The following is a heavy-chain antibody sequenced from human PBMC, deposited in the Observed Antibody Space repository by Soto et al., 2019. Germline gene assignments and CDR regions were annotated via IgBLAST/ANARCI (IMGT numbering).Heavy chain of an antibody. Sequence: PSETLYLTCTVSGASISDYYWSWIRQPAGKGMECIGRIYASGNTNYNPSVKSRVTMSVDTSKNQFSLTLNSVTAADTAVYYCARESRSALGTVEHWGRGTLVTVSS. V-gene: IGHV4-4*07. CDR3: ARESRSALGTVEH. CDR1: GASISDYY. D-gene: IGHD6-13*01. CDR2: IYASGNT. J-gene: IGHJ4*02.